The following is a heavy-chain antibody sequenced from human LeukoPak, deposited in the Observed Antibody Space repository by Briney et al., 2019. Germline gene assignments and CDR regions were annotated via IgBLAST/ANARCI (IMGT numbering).Heavy chain of an antibody. CDR1: GFTFSSYA. V-gene: IGHV3-23*01. CDR2: ISGGSGTTYCS. Sequence: PGGSLRLSCAASGFTFSSYAMSWVRQSPGKGLEWVSAISGGSGTTYCSYYADSVKGRFTISRDNSKSTLYLQMNSLTAEDTAVYYCAKDYFRTTINSPYYSDYWGQGTLVTVSS. CDR3: AKDYFRTTINSPYYSDY. D-gene: IGHD1/OR15-1a*01. J-gene: IGHJ4*02.